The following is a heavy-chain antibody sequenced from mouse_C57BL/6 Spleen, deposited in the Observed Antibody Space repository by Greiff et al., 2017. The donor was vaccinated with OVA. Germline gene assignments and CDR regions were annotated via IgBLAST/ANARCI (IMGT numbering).Heavy chain of an antibody. Sequence: VQLQQPGAELVKPGASVKVSCKASGYTFTSYWMHWVKQRPGQVLEWIGRIHPSDSDTYYTQKFKGTATLTVEKSYITAYMQLSSLTSEDSAVYYGAMSDYGAWFAYWGQGTLVTVSA. CDR1: GYTFTSYW. V-gene: IGHV1-74*01. CDR2: IHPSDSDT. D-gene: IGHD2-4*01. J-gene: IGHJ3*01. CDR3: AMSDYGAWFAY.